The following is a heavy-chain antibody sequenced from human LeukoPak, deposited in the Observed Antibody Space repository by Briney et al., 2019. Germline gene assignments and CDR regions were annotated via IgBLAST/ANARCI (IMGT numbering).Heavy chain of an antibody. CDR3: ARDRIIYGDYGDAFDI. D-gene: IGHD4-17*01. V-gene: IGHV3-21*01. CDR1: GFTFYTYS. CDR2: ISSSSNYI. Sequence: GGSLRLSCAASGFTFYTYSMNWVRQAPGKGLEWVSSISSSSNYIYYADSVKGRFTISRDNAKNSLYLQMNSLRAEDTAVYYCARDRIIYGDYGDAFDIWGQGTMVTVSS. J-gene: IGHJ3*02.